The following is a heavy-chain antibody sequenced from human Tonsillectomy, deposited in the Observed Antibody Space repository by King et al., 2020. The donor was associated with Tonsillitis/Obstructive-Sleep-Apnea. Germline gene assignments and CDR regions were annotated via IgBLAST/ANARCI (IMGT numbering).Heavy chain of an antibody. CDR3: ARTGPGWLRLRPGERWFDP. J-gene: IGHJ5*02. CDR2: INHSGST. Sequence: VQLQQWGAGLLKPSETLSLTCAVYGGSFSGYYWSWIRQPPGKGLEWIGEINHSGSTNYNPSLKSRVTISVDTSKNQFSLKLSSVTAAATAVYYCARTGPGWLRLRPGERWFDPWGHGTLVTVSS. D-gene: IGHD5-12*01. CDR1: GGSFSGYY. V-gene: IGHV4-34*01.